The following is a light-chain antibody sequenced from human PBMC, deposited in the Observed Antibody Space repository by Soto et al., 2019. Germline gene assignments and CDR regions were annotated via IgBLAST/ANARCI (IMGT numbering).Light chain of an antibody. J-gene: IGLJ3*02. CDR2: YDS. CDR3: QVWDSSSDHPHWV. Sequence: SYELTQPPSVSVAPGKTARITCGGNNIGSKSVHWYQQKPGQAPVLVIYYDSDRPLGIPERFSGSNSGNTATLTISRVEAGDEADYYCQVWDSSSDHPHWVFGGGTKLTVL. V-gene: IGLV3-21*04. CDR1: NIGSKS.